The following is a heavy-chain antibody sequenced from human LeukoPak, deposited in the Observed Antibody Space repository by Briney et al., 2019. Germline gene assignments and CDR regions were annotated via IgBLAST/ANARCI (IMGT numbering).Heavy chain of an antibody. Sequence: PSETLSLTCTVSGGSISSYYWSWIRQPPGKGLEWIGDIYYSGSTNYNPSLKSRVTISVDTSKNQFSLKLSSVTAADTAVYYCARALGQRDFDYWGQGTLVTVSS. J-gene: IGHJ4*02. CDR2: IYYSGST. CDR1: GGSISSYY. CDR3: ARALGQRDFDY. V-gene: IGHV4-59*01. D-gene: IGHD6-25*01.